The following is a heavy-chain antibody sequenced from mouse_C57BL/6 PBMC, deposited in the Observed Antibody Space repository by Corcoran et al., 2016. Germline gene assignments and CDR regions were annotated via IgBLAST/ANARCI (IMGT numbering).Heavy chain of an antibody. Sequence: QVQLKQSGAELVRPGASVKLSCKASGYTFTDYYINWVKQRPGQGLEWIARIYPGSGNTYYNEKFKGKATLTAEKSSSTAYMQLSSLTSEDSAVYFCARSGYYGSSPYFDYWGQGTTLTVSS. V-gene: IGHV1-76*01. CDR3: ARSGYYGSSPYFDY. CDR1: GYTFTDYY. J-gene: IGHJ2*01. D-gene: IGHD1-1*01. CDR2: IYPGSGNT.